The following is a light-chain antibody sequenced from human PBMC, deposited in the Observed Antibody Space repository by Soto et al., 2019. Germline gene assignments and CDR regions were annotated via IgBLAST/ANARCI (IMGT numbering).Light chain of an antibody. CDR3: QTWGTGSVV. CDR1: SGHSSYA. Sequence: QLVLTQSPSASASLGASVKLTCTLSSGHSSYAIAWHQQQPEKGPRYFMKLNSDGSHSKGDGIPDRFSGSSSGAERYLTIASLQAEDEADYYGQTWGTGSVVFGGGTKLTV. V-gene: IGLV4-69*01. CDR2: LNSDGSH. J-gene: IGLJ2*01.